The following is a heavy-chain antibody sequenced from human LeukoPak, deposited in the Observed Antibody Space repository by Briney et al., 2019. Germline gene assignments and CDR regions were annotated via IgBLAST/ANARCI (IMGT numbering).Heavy chain of an antibody. J-gene: IGHJ4*02. CDR2: IIPIFGTA. V-gene: IGHV1-69*06. CDR1: GGTFSSYA. CDR3: ARELSTYYYGSGTVGPFDY. Sequence: SVKVSCKASGGTFSSYAISWVRQAPGQGLEWMGGIIPIFGTANYAQKFQGRVTITADKSTSTAYMELSSLRSEDTAVYYCARELSTYYYGSGTVGPFDYWGQGTLVTVSS. D-gene: IGHD3-10*01.